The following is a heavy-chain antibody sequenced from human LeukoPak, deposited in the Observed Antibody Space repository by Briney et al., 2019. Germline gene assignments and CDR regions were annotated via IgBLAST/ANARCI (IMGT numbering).Heavy chain of an antibody. CDR2: MNPNSGGT. V-gene: IGHV1-8*01. Sequence: SVKVSCKASGYTFTSYDINWVRQATGQGLEWMGWMNPNSGGTNYAQKFQGRVTITADKSTSTAYMELSSLRSEDTAVYYCARVPLRYCSSTSCIMGAFDIWGQGTMVTVSS. J-gene: IGHJ3*02. CDR1: GYTFTSYD. CDR3: ARVPLRYCSSTSCIMGAFDI. D-gene: IGHD2-2*01.